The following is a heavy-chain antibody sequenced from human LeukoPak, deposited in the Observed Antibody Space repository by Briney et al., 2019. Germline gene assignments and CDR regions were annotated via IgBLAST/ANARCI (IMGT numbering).Heavy chain of an antibody. Sequence: SETLSLTCAVSGYSISSGYYWGWIRQPPGKGLEWIGSIYHSGSTYYNPSLKSRVTIPVDTSKNQFSLKLSSVTAADTAVYYCARGVAAAGNDYWGQGTLVTVSS. CDR2: IYHSGST. D-gene: IGHD6-13*01. CDR1: GYSISSGYY. J-gene: IGHJ4*02. CDR3: ARGVAAAGNDY. V-gene: IGHV4-38-2*01.